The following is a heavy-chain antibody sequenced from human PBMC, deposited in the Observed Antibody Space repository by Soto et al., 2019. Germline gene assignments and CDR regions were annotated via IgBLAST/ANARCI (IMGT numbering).Heavy chain of an antibody. Sequence: ASVKVSCKASGYTFINYDINWVRQAPGQGLEWMGWISAYNGNTNYAQKLQGRVTMTTDTSTSTAHMELRSLRSDDTAVYYCAREGSGFSYGSGKGAFDIWGQGTMVTVS. V-gene: IGHV1-18*04. CDR2: ISAYNGNT. J-gene: IGHJ3*02. D-gene: IGHD3-10*01. CDR3: AREGSGFSYGSGKGAFDI. CDR1: GYTFINYD.